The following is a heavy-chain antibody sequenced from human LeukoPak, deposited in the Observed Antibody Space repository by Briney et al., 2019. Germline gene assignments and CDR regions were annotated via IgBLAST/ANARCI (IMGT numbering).Heavy chain of an antibody. CDR3: ARQALLRVFDY. CDR1: SGSISSYY. Sequence: SETLSLTCTVSSGSISSYYWSWIRQPAGKGLEWIGHIYSSGTTNYNPSLKSRVTMSVDTSKNQISLKLSSVTAADTAVYYCARQALLRVFDYWGQGTLVTVSS. V-gene: IGHV4-4*07. J-gene: IGHJ4*02. D-gene: IGHD1-26*01. CDR2: IYSSGTT.